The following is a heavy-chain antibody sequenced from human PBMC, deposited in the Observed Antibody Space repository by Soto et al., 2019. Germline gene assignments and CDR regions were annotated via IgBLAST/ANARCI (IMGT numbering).Heavy chain of an antibody. CDR1: GGSISSSSYY. J-gene: IGHJ5*02. D-gene: IGHD1-26*01. V-gene: IGHV4-39*01. CDR2: IYYSGST. CDR3: ARQGYSGSSVDADWFDP. Sequence: QLQLQESGPGLVKPSETLSLTCTVSGGSISSSSYYWGWIRQPPGKGLEWIGSIYYSGSTYYNPSLKSRVTISVDPSKNQFSLKLSSVTAADTAVYYCARQGYSGSSVDADWFDPWGQGTLVTVSS.